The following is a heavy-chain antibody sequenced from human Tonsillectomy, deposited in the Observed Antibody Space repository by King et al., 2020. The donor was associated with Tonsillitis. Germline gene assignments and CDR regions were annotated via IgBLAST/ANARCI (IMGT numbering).Heavy chain of an antibody. CDR1: GFNFRSYG. V-gene: IGHV3-33*05. D-gene: IGHD3-10*01. Sequence: VQLVESGGGVVQPGGSLRLSCAASGFNFRSYGLHWVRQAPGKGLEWVAVIVFDGSKKYYAESVKGRFTISRDNSKNTLFLEMNSLRDEDTALYYCARDLLEFEVYGSGSPGCWGQGTLVTVS. CDR3: ARDLLEFEVYGSGSPGC. CDR2: IVFDGSKK. J-gene: IGHJ4*02.